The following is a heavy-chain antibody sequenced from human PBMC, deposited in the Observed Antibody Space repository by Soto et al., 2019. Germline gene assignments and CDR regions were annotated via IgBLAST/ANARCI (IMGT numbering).Heavy chain of an antibody. J-gene: IGHJ4*02. CDR3: AKLNQLWFGELLYPPPFDY. CDR1: GFTFSSYA. CDR2: ISGSGGST. Sequence: GGSLRLSCAASGFTFSSYAMGWVRQAPGKGLEWVSAISGSGGSTYYADSVKGRFTISRDNSKNTLYLQMNSLRAEDTAVYYCAKLNQLWFGELLYPPPFDYWGQGTLVTVSS. V-gene: IGHV3-23*01. D-gene: IGHD3-10*01.